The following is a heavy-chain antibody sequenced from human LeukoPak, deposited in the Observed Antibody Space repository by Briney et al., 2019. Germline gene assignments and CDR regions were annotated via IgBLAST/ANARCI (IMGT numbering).Heavy chain of an antibody. J-gene: IGHJ3*02. CDR2: IIPILGIA. D-gene: IGHD6-6*01. Sequence: SVKVSCKASGGTFSSYAISWVRQAPGQGLEWMGRIIPILGIANYAQKFQGRVTITADKSTSTAYMELSSLRSEDTAVYYCARSPIAARPGAFDIWGQGTMVTVS. CDR3: ARSPIAARPGAFDI. V-gene: IGHV1-69*04. CDR1: GGTFSSYA.